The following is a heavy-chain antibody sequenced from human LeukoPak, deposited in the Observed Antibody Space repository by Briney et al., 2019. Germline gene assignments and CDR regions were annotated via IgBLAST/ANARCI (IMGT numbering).Heavy chain of an antibody. Sequence: SVKVSCKASGGTFSSYAISWVRQAPGQGLEWMGGIIPIFGTANYAQKFQGRVTITTDESTSTAYMELSSLRSEDTAVYYCVRSDDFWSAFDIWGQGTMVTVSS. V-gene: IGHV1-69*05. D-gene: IGHD3-3*01. CDR3: VRSDDFWSAFDI. J-gene: IGHJ3*02. CDR1: GGTFSSYA. CDR2: IIPIFGTA.